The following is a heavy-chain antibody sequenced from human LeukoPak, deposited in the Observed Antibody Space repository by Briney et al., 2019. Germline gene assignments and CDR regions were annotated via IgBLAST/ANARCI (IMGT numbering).Heavy chain of an antibody. CDR2: IRYDGSNK. CDR3: AKEGSYYYYYMDV. CDR1: GFTFSSYG. J-gene: IGHJ6*03. Sequence: GSLRLSCAASGFTFSSYGMHWVRQAPGKGLEWVAFIRYDGSNKYYADSVKGRFTISRDNSKNTLYLQMNSLRAEDTAVYYCAKEGSYYYYYMDVWGKGTTVTISS. V-gene: IGHV3-30*02.